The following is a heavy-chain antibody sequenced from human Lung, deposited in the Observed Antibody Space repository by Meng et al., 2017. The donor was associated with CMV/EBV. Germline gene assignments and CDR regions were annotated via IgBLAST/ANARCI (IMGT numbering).Heavy chain of an antibody. V-gene: IGHV3-11*04. CDR3: ARDPRPGAYYFGMDV. J-gene: IGHJ6*02. CDR2: ISSTGSSI. D-gene: IGHD6-6*01. CDR1: GFSFSDYY. Sequence: GESLKISCAASGFSFSDYYMSWIRQAPGKGLEWVSYISSTGSSIYYADSVKGRFTISRDNAKNSLYLQMNSLRAEDTAMYYCARDPRPGAYYFGMDVWGQETXVTVAS.